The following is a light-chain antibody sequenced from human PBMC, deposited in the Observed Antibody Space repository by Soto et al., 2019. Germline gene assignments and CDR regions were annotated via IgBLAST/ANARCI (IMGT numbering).Light chain of an antibody. CDR1: QSISAW. Sequence: IQMTQSPSTLSATAGCRFTITCRASQSISAWLAWYQQKPGKAPKLLIYAASSLQSGVPSRLSGSGYGTDLTLTISSLKNEDFETYYCLQDYNYTWTFGQGTKVDIK. CDR3: LQDYNYTWT. CDR2: AAS. J-gene: IGKJ1*01. V-gene: IGKV1-6*01.